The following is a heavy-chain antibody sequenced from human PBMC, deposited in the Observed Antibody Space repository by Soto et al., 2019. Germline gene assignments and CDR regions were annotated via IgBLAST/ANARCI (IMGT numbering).Heavy chain of an antibody. Sequence: VKVSCKASGYTFSGYYIHWLRQAPGQGLEWMGWINPNSGGTNYAQKFQGRVTVTRDTPTSTAYMELSRLTSDDTAVYYCARSLTEGYCAITGCYTRPLYGMDVWGQGTTVTVSS. CDR2: INPNSGGT. CDR3: ARSLTEGYCAITGCYTRPLYGMDV. J-gene: IGHJ6*02. D-gene: IGHD2-2*02. V-gene: IGHV1-2*02. CDR1: GYTFSGYY.